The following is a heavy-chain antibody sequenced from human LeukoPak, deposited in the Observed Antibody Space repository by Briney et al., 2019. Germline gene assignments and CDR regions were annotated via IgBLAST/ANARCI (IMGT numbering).Heavy chain of an antibody. CDR1: GDSISSTSYF. Sequence: KPSETLSLTCTVSGDSISSTSYFWDWARQPPGKGVEWIGSIYKSGTTYYNPSLKSRVTISVDTSKNQFSLKVSSVTAADTAVYYCASRVYGLGSFNYWGQGTLVTVSS. CDR3: ASRVYGLGSFNY. V-gene: IGHV4-39*01. J-gene: IGHJ4*01. D-gene: IGHD3-10*01. CDR2: IYKSGTT.